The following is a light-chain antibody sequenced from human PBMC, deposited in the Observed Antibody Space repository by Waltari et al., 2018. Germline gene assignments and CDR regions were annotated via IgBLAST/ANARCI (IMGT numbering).Light chain of an antibody. CDR3: HHYHNWPMT. Sequence: EIVMTQSPDTLSVSPGDTATLLCRASQNIGTHSACYQQKPGQTPRLLIYHASIRATDIPARFSGSGSGTEFTLTISSLQSEDFAVYYCHHYHNWPMTFGQGTRLEIK. V-gene: IGKV3-15*01. J-gene: IGKJ5*01. CDR1: QNIGTH. CDR2: HAS.